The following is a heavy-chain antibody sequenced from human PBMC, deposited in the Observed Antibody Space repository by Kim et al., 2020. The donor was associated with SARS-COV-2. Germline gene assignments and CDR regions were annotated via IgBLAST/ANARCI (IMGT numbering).Heavy chain of an antibody. CDR3: AKDMLWLPKRGGFDY. Sequence: GGSLRLSCAASGFTFDDYAMHWVRQAPGKGLEWVSLISGDGGSTYYADSVKGRFTISRDNSKNSLYLQMNSLRTEDTALYYCAKDMLWLPKRGGFDYWGQGTLVTVSS. D-gene: IGHD6-19*01. CDR2: ISGDGGST. V-gene: IGHV3-43*02. J-gene: IGHJ4*02. CDR1: GFTFDDYA.